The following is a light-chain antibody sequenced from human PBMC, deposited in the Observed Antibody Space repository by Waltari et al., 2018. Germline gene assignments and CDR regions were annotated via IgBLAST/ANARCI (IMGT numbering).Light chain of an antibody. Sequence: GHSSNIVAWHQQQPEKGPRYLMKVNSDGSHSKGDEIPDRFSGSSSGAERYLTISTVQSEDEADYYCQTGGHGTWVFGGGTKLTVL. CDR2: VNSDGSH. J-gene: IGLJ3*02. V-gene: IGLV4-69*02. CDR1: GHSSNI. CDR3: QTGGHGTWV.